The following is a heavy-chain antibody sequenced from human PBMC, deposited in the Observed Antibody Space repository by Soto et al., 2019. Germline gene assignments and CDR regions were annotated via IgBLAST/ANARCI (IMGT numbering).Heavy chain of an antibody. CDR3: ARDYPVVVPAAMNYYGMDV. CDR1: GFTFSDYY. J-gene: IGHJ6*02. D-gene: IGHD2-2*01. CDR2: ISSSGSTI. V-gene: IGHV3-11*01. Sequence: QVQLVESGGGLVKPGGSLRLSCAASGFTFSDYYMSWIRQAPGKGLEWVSYISSSGSTIYYADSVKGRFTISRDSAKNSRYLQMNSLRAEDTAVYYCARDYPVVVPAAMNYYGMDVWGQGTTVTVSS.